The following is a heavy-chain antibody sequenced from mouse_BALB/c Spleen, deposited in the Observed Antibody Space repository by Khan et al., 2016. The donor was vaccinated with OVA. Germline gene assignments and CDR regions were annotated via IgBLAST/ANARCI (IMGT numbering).Heavy chain of an antibody. CDR2: IDPYDSET. J-gene: IGHJ3*01. CDR1: GYTFTSYW. CDR3: ARNPFAY. Sequence: QVQLKESGAELVRPGASVKLSCAASGYTFTSYWMNCVKQSPEQGLEWIGRIDPYDSETHYNQNFKDKAILTVDKSSSTAYMQLSSLTSEDSAVYYCARNPFAYWGQGTLVTVSA. V-gene: IGHV1-52*01.